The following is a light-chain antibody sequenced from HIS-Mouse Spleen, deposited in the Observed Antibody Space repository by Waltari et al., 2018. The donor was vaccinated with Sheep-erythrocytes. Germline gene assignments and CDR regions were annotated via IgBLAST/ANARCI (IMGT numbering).Light chain of an antibody. CDR3: CSYAGSSTPWV. J-gene: IGLJ3*02. CDR2: EGS. CDR1: SSAVGLYYL. Sequence: QSALTQPASVSGSPGQSITLSCPGTSSAVGLYYLGSWYQQHPGKAPKLMIYEGSKRPSGVSNRFSGSKSGNTASLTISGLQAEDEADYYCCSYAGSSTPWVFGGGTKLTVL. V-gene: IGLV2-23*01.